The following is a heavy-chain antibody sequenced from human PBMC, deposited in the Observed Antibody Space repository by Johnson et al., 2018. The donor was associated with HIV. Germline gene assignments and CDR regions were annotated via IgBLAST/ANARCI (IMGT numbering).Heavy chain of an antibody. CDR2: ISWNSGTI. CDR1: GFSFDDYG. J-gene: IGHJ3*02. V-gene: IGHV3-9*01. D-gene: IGHD6-19*01. CDR3: AKARVRYSSDVDALDI. Sequence: VQLVESGGGVVQPGRSLRLSCAASGFSFDDYGMHWVRQVPGKGLEWVSGISWNSGTIGYGDSVKGRFTMSRDNAKNSLYLQMNSLRAEDTAFYYCAKARVRYSSDVDALDIWGQGTMVTVSS.